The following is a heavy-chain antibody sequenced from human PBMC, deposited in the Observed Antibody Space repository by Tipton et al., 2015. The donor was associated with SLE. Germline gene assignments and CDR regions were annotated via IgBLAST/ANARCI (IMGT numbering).Heavy chain of an antibody. CDR3: ARHPPYIVVAVAATPGAFDI. J-gene: IGHJ3*02. D-gene: IGHD2-15*01. Sequence: TLSLTCAVYGGSFSGYYWSWIRQPPGKGLEWIGEINHSGSTNYNPSLKSRVTISVDTSKNQFSLKLSSVTAADTAVYYCARHPPYIVVAVAATPGAFDIWGQGTMVTVSS. CDR2: INHSGST. CDR1: GGSFSGYY. V-gene: IGHV4-34*01.